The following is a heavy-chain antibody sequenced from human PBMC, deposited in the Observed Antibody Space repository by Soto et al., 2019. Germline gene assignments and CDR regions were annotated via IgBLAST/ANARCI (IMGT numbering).Heavy chain of an antibody. Sequence: QVQLVQSGAEVKKPGASVKVSCEASGYTFTSYDINWVRQATGQGPEWMGWMNPNSGNTGYAPKLQGRVTMTRDTSIRTAYMDLSSLGSEDTAVYYCAIGEDCSGSRCENTAWLNYWGQGTLVTVSS. V-gene: IGHV1-8*02. CDR1: GYTFTSYD. CDR3: AIGEDCSGSRCENTAWLNY. CDR2: MNPNSGNT. D-gene: IGHD2-15*01. J-gene: IGHJ4*02.